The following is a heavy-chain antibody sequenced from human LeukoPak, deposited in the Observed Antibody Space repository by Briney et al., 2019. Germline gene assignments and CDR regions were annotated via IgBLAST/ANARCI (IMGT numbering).Heavy chain of an antibody. Sequence: PSVKVSCKASGYTFTDYYMHWVRHAPGQGFEWMGWINPNDGDTNYAQKFQGRITMTRDTSISTAHMEVSRLRSDDTAVYYCARANFLYCSSSTCLFDYWGQGTLVTVSS. V-gene: IGHV1-2*02. CDR3: ARANFLYCSSSTCLFDY. CDR1: GYTFTDYY. D-gene: IGHD2-2*01. J-gene: IGHJ4*02. CDR2: INPNDGDT.